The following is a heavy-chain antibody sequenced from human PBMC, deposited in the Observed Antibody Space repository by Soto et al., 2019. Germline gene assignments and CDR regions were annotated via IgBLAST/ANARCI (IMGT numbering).Heavy chain of an antibody. V-gene: IGHV1-69*13. Sequence: ASVKVSCKASGGTFSSYAISWVRQAPGQGLEWMGGIIPIFGTANYAQKFQGRVTITADESTSTAYMELSSLRSEDTAVYYCARGVPTVTTTYYGMDVWGQGTTVTVSS. D-gene: IGHD4-4*01. CDR1: GGTFSSYA. CDR3: ARGVPTVTTTYYGMDV. J-gene: IGHJ6*02. CDR2: IIPIFGTA.